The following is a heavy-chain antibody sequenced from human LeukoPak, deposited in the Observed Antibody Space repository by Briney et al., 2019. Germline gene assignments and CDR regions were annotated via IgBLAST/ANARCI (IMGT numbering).Heavy chain of an antibody. Sequence: GGSLRLSCAAFGFTFSTHSMSWVRQAPGKRLEWAAIITNDGSNEYYADSVKGRFTISRDNAKNSLYLQMNSLRAEDTAVYYCARTYGSGNWFDPWGQGTLVTVSS. V-gene: IGHV3-30*03. J-gene: IGHJ5*02. CDR1: GFTFSTHS. CDR3: ARTYGSGNWFDP. CDR2: ITNDGSNE. D-gene: IGHD3-10*01.